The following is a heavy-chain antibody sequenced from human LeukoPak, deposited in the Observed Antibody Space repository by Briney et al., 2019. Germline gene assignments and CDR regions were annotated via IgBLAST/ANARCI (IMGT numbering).Heavy chain of an antibody. CDR2: IYTSGST. J-gene: IGHJ5*02. D-gene: IGHD3-9*01. CDR1: GGSISSYY. CDR3: ASAPPLRYFACPPHGVSCFDP. V-gene: IGHV4-4*07. Sequence: SETLSLTCTVSGGSISSYYWSWIRQPAGKGLEWIGRIYTSGSTNYNPSLKSRVTMSVDTSKNQFPRKLSSVTAADTAVYYCASAPPLRYFACPPHGVSCFDPRGQGTLATVPP.